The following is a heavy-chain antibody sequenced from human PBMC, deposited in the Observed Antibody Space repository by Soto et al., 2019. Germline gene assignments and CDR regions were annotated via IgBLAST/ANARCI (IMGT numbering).Heavy chain of an antibody. D-gene: IGHD4-17*01. Sequence: QVQLQQWGAGLLKPSETLSLTCAVYGGSFSGYYWSWIRQPPGKGLEWIGEINHSGSTNYNPSLKSRVTISVDTSKNQFSLKLSSVTAADTAVYYCARAETDDYGDPYYFDSWGQGTLVTVSS. J-gene: IGHJ4*02. CDR1: GGSFSGYY. CDR2: INHSGST. CDR3: ARAETDDYGDPYYFDS. V-gene: IGHV4-34*01.